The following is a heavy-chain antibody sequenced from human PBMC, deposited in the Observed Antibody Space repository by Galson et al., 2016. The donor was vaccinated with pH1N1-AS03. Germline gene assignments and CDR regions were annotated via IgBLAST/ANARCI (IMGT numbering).Heavy chain of an antibody. CDR3: AHRYCSTDFSCYNFFDY. V-gene: IGHV2-5*02. CDR1: GFSLTTIGAG. J-gene: IGHJ4*02. Sequence: PALVKPTQTLTLTCTFSGFSLTTIGAGVGWVRQPPGKALEWLALIYWDDDKRYRPPLKTRLSITKDPSRNQVVLTMTNVDPLDSGTYYCAHRYCSTDFSCYNFFDYWGQGTLLTVSS. CDR2: IYWDDDK. D-gene: IGHD2-15*01.